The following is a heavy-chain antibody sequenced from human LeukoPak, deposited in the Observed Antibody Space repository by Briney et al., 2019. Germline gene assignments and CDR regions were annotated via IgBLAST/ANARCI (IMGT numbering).Heavy chain of an antibody. J-gene: IGHJ2*01. D-gene: IGHD6-6*01. Sequence: SETLSLTCPVPGGSISSYYWSWIRQPPRKGLGWIAYIYYNGNTKYNPSLKSRVTISADTSKNQFSLKVNSVTAADTAVYYCARLAAGPNTRYFDLWGRGTRVTVSS. CDR1: GGSISSYY. V-gene: IGHV4-59*01. CDR2: IYYNGNT. CDR3: ARLAAGPNTRYFDL.